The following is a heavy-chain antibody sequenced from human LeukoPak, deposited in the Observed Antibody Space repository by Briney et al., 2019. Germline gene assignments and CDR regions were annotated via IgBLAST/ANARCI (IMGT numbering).Heavy chain of an antibody. CDR2: ISAYNGNT. CDR1: GYTFTSYG. Sequence: GASVKVSCKASGYTFTSYGINWVRQAPGQGLEWMGWISAYNGNTNYAQKLQGRVTITADKSTSTAYMELSSLRSEDTAVYYCARDWNRDGYNYGAFDVWGQGTMVTVSS. V-gene: IGHV1-18*01. CDR3: ARDWNRDGYNYGAFDV. D-gene: IGHD5-24*01. J-gene: IGHJ3*01.